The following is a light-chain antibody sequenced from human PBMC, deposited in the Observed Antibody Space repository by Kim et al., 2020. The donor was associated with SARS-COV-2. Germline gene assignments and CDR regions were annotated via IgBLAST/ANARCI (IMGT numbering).Light chain of an antibody. Sequence: ASTGDRVTITCRASQGISSYLAWYQQKPGKAPKLLIYAASTLQSGVPSRFSGSGSGTDFTLTISCLQSEDFATYYCQQYYSYPQAFGQGTKVDIK. CDR2: AAS. V-gene: IGKV1-8*01. CDR3: QQYYSYPQA. J-gene: IGKJ1*01. CDR1: QGISSY.